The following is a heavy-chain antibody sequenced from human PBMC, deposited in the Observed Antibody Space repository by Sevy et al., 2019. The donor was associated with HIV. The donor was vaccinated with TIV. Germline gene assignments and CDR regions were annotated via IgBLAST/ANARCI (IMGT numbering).Heavy chain of an antibody. D-gene: IGHD3-10*01. CDR1: GGSFSGYY. Sequence: SQTLSLTCAVYGGSFSGYYWSWIRQPPGKGLEWIGEINHSGSTNYNPSLKSRVTISVDTSKNQFSLKLSSVTAADTAVYYCARVPFVWFREYYYGMDVWGQGTTVTVSS. J-gene: IGHJ6*02. CDR3: ARVPFVWFREYYYGMDV. CDR2: INHSGST. V-gene: IGHV4-34*01.